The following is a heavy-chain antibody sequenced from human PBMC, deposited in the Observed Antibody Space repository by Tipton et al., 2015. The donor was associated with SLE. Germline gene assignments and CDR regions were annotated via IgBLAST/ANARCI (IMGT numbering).Heavy chain of an antibody. D-gene: IGHD6-13*01. J-gene: IGHJ3*02. CDR2: IRYDGSNK. CDR3: AREAAAGTAFDI. Sequence: GSLRLSCAASGFTFSSYGMHWVRQAPGKGLEWVAFIRYDGSNKYYADSVKGRFTISRDNAKNSLYLQMNSLRAEDTAVYYCAREAAAGTAFDIWGQGTMVTVSS. V-gene: IGHV3-30*02. CDR1: GFTFSSYG.